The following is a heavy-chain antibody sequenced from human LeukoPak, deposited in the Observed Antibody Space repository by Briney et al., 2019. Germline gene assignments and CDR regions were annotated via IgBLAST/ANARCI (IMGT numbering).Heavy chain of an antibody. V-gene: IGHV3-49*04. CDR3: TREIGSKFWSGYYDY. J-gene: IGHJ4*02. CDR1: GFTFGDYA. CDR2: IRSKAYGGTT. Sequence: GGSLRLSCTASGFTFGDYAMSWVRQAPGKGLEWVGFIRSKAYGGTTEYAASVKGRFTISRDDSKSIAYLQMNSLKTEDTAVYYCTREIGSKFWSGYYDYWGQGTLVTVSS. D-gene: IGHD3-3*01.